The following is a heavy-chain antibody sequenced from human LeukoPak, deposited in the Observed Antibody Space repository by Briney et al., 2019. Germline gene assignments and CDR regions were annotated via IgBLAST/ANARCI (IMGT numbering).Heavy chain of an antibody. D-gene: IGHD3-10*01. CDR2: IKNAGIDT. V-gene: IGHV3-74*01. Sequence: GGSLRLSCVGSGFMFSNYYMYWVRQAPGKGLVWVSRIKNAGIDTIYTDSVKGRFTVSRDNAKNTVYLQMSSLRAEDTAVYYCARGGYGHNMDVWGEGTTVTVSS. CDR3: ARGGYGHNMDV. CDR1: GFMFSNYY. J-gene: IGHJ6*03.